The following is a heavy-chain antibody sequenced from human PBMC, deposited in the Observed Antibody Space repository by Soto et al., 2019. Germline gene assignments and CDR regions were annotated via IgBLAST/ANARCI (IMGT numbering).Heavy chain of an antibody. CDR1: GGSISSSSYY. D-gene: IGHD2-2*01. J-gene: IGHJ4*02. CDR2: IYYSGST. V-gene: IGHV4-39*01. CDR3: ASYCSSTSCYAVPFAY. Sequence: SETLSLTCTVSGGSISSSSYYWGWIRQPPGKGLEWIGSIYYSGSTYYNPSLKSRVTISVDTSKNQFSLKLSSVTAADTAVYYCASYCSSTSCYAVPFAYWGQGSLVIGSS.